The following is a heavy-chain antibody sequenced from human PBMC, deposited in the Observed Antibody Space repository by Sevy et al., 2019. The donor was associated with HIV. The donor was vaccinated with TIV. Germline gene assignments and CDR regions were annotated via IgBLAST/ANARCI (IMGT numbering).Heavy chain of an antibody. V-gene: IGHV3-23*01. CDR1: GSTFSPYA. D-gene: IGHD3-22*01. J-gene: IGHJ6*02. CDR3: AKGDRSFYGLDV. Sequence: GGSLRLSCAASGSTFSPYAMSWVRQAPGKGLEWVSAISGSGGSTYNADSVEGRFTISRDTSKNTLYLEMNSLRVEDTAVYYCAKGDRSFYGLDVWGQGTTVTVSS. CDR2: ISGSGGST.